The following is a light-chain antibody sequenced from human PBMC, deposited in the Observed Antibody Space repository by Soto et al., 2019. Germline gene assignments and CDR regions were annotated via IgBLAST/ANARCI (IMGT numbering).Light chain of an antibody. CDR3: QSYDSSLSGSEV. CDR2: QVS. J-gene: IGLJ2*01. CDR1: SIDVGNFDL. Sequence: QSALTQPPSVSGSPGQSVTISCTGTSIDVGNFDLVSWYQQPPGTAPKLLIYQVSNRPSGVPDRFSGSQSGNTASLTISGLQAEDEADYYCQSYDSSLSGSEVFGGGTQLTVL. V-gene: IGLV2-18*02.